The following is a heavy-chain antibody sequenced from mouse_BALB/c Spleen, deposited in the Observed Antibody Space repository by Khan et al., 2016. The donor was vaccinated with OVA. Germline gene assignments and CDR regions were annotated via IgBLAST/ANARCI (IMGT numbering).Heavy chain of an antibody. D-gene: IGHD1-1*01. CDR3: ARTDYYGSSYYFDY. CDR1: GYSFTDYN. CDR2: IDPYNGGT. Sequence: VQLQQPGPELVKPGASVKVSCKASGYSFTDYNMFWVKQSHGKSLEWIGYIDPYNGGTSYTQKFKGKATLTVDKSSSTAFMHLSSLTSEDSAVVYCARTDYYGSSYYFDYWGQGTTLTVSS. J-gene: IGHJ2*01. V-gene: IGHV1S135*01.